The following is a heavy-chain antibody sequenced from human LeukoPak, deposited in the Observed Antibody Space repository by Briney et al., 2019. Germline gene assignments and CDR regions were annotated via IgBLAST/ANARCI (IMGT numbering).Heavy chain of an antibody. J-gene: IGHJ5*02. V-gene: IGHV4-39*01. Sequence: SETLSLTCTVSGGSISSSSYYWGWIRQPPGQRLEWIGSIYYRGSTYYNPSLKSRVTISVDTSKNQFSLKLSSVTAADTAVYYCARLATRDYDFWSGYYADNWFDPWGQGTLVTVSS. CDR1: GGSISSSSYY. D-gene: IGHD3-3*01. CDR3: ARLATRDYDFWSGYYADNWFDP. CDR2: IYYRGST.